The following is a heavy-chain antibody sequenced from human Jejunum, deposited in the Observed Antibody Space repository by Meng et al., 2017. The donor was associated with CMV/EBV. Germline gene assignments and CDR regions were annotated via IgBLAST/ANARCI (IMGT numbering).Heavy chain of an antibody. J-gene: IGHJ6*02. CDR2: INPGGGST. V-gene: IGHV1-46*01. CDR3: ARDLASRTYNDFWSGFNGMDV. D-gene: IGHD3-3*01. CDR1: YC. Sequence: YCVDWERQAPEQGLEWMGIINPGGGSTSNAQNFRGRVTMTRNTSTSTVYMELSSLRSEDTAVYYCARDLASRTYNDFWSGFNGMDVWGQGTTVTVSS.